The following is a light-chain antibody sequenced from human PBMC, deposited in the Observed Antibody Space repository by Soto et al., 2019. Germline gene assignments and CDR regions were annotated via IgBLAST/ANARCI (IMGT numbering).Light chain of an antibody. CDR2: AAS. CDR1: QAIRND. J-gene: IGKJ2*01. V-gene: IGKV1-6*01. CDR3: LQDYNLPYT. Sequence: AIQMTQSPSSLSASVGDRVTITCRASQAIRNDLGWYQQKPGKAPKLLMSAASSLQSGVPSRFSGSGSGIDSTLTISSLQPEDSATYYCLQDYNLPYTFGQGTKLEI.